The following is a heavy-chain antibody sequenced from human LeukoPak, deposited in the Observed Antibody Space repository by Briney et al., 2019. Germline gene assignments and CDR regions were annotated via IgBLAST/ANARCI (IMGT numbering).Heavy chain of an antibody. V-gene: IGHV4-31*03. J-gene: IGHJ4*02. D-gene: IGHD1-1*01. CDR3: ASATRNWNGLVDY. CDR1: GGSISSGGYY. CDR2: IYYSGST. Sequence: SETLSLTCTVSGGSISSGGYYWSWIRQHPGKGLEWIGYIYYSGSTYYNPSLKSRVTISVDTSKNQFSLKLSSVTAADTAVYYCASATRNWNGLVDYWGQGTLVTVSS.